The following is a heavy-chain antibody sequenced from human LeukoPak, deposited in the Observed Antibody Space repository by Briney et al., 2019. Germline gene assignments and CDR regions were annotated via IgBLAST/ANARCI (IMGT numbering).Heavy chain of an antibody. V-gene: IGHV1-69*13. CDR2: IIPIFGTA. D-gene: IGHD6-6*01. Sequence: ASVTVSCKASGGTFSSYAISWVRQAPGQGLEWMGGIIPIFGTANYAQKFQGRDTITADESTSTAYMELSSLRSEDTAVYYCARLPLRSIAVGYYGMDVWGQGTTVTVSS. CDR3: ARLPLRSIAVGYYGMDV. CDR1: GGTFSSYA. J-gene: IGHJ6*02.